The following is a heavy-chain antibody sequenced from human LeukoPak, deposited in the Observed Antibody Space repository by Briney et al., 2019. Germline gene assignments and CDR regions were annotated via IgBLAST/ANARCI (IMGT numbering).Heavy chain of an antibody. Sequence: GGSLRLSCAASGFTVSSNDMSWVRQAPGKGLECISVIYSGGSTDYADSVKGRLTISRDNSKNTLYLQMNSLRAEDTAVYYCARDKPLQLWLRDWGQGTLVTVSS. D-gene: IGHD5-18*01. CDR2: IYSGGST. V-gene: IGHV3-53*01. CDR1: GFTVSSND. CDR3: ARDKPLQLWLRD. J-gene: IGHJ4*02.